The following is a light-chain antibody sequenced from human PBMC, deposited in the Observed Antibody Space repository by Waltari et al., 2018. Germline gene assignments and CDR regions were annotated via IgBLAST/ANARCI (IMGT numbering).Light chain of an antibody. Sequence: DIQMTQSPSTLSASVRDTVTITCRASQSISTSLAWYQQKPGTAPKLLIYKASILESGVPSRFSGSGSGTDFTLIISSLQPDDFASYYCQQYNGYPLTFGGGTKVDLK. V-gene: IGKV1-5*03. CDR3: QQYNGYPLT. CDR1: QSISTS. CDR2: KAS. J-gene: IGKJ4*01.